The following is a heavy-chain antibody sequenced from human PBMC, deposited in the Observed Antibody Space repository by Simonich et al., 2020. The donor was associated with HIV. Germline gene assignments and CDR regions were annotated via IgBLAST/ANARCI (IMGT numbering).Heavy chain of an antibody. CDR3: ARQPRIAAAGGGWFDP. CDR2: IYYSGTT. Sequence: QVQLQESGPGLVKPSETLSLTCTVSGGSFSTYYWSWIRQPPGKGLEWIGYIYYSGTTNYNPSLKRRVTISVDPSKKQFSLKLSSVTAADTAVYYCARQPRIAAAGGGWFDPWGQGTLVTVSS. J-gene: IGHJ5*02. V-gene: IGHV4-59*01. D-gene: IGHD6-13*01. CDR1: GGSFSTYY.